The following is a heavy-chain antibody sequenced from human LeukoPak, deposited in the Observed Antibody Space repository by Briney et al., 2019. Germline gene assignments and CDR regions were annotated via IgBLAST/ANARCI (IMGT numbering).Heavy chain of an antibody. V-gene: IGHV1-18*01. CDR3: AREEGRSSGWYFSYYYYGMDV. J-gene: IGHJ6*02. Sequence: ASVKVSCKASGYTFTSYGISWVRQAPGQGLEWMGWISAYNGNTNYAQKLQGRVTMTTDTSTSTAYMELRSLRSDDTAVYYCAREEGRSSGWYFSYYYYGMDVWGQGTTVTVSS. CDR2: ISAYNGNT. D-gene: IGHD6-19*01. CDR1: GYTFTSYG.